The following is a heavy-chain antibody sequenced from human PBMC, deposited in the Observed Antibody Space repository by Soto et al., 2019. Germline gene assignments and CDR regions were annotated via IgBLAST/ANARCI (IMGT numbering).Heavy chain of an antibody. Sequence: GGSLRLSCAASGFTFSSYWMSWVRQAPGKGLEWVANIKQDGSEKYYVDSVKGRFTISRDNAKNSLYLQMNSLRAEDTAVYYCARDWDPSIGYCSGGSCSGAFDIWGQGTMVTVSS. CDR1: GFTFSSYW. CDR2: IKQDGSEK. V-gene: IGHV3-7*01. D-gene: IGHD2-15*01. J-gene: IGHJ3*02. CDR3: ARDWDPSIGYCSGGSCSGAFDI.